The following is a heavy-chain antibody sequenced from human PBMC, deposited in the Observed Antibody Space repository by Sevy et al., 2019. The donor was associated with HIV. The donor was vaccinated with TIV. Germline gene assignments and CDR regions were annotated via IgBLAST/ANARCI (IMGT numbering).Heavy chain of an antibody. D-gene: IGHD6-19*01. CDR2: IGSTGPTI. J-gene: IGHJ4*02. CDR1: GFTFSRYS. Sequence: GGSLRLSCVASGFTFSRYSMNWVRQAPGKGLEWVSNIGSTGPTIYYADSVKGRSTISRDNAKNSLYLQMNSLREEDTAVYYCARPGSGWFEFDSWGQGTLVTVSS. CDR3: ARPGSGWFEFDS. V-gene: IGHV3-48*02.